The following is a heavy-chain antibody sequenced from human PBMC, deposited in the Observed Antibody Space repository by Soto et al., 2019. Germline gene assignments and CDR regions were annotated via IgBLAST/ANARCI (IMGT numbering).Heavy chain of an antibody. Sequence: QAQLVQSGAEVKKPGASVRVSCKATGYTFSSYAISWVRQDPGQGLEWLGWISPYSDETQYAQKTQGRVFMTIDRSARTAYLDLRSLRSDDTAVYYCARGGYYDSSGARNYHYYGMNVWGQGTTVTVSS. J-gene: IGHJ6*02. CDR1: GYTFSSYA. V-gene: IGHV1-18*01. CDR3: ARGGYYDSSGARNYHYYGMNV. CDR2: ISPYSDET. D-gene: IGHD3-22*01.